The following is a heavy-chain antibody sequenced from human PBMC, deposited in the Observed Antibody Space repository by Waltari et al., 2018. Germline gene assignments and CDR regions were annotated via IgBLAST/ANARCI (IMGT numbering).Heavy chain of an antibody. V-gene: IGHV1-2*02. CDR1: RDAIPEHY. J-gene: IGHJ4*01. D-gene: IGHD2-21*02. CDR2: INPNGGAT. CDR3: AREYCGGDCRLFDY. Sequence: LVQSGSEVIKPGASVKVSCKVSRDAIPEHYIHWVGQAPGQGLEGMGWINPNGGATNYARNFRGRITVTWDTSATTSSMGLSGLRSDDTAVCYCAREYCGGDCRLFDYWGQGTLVTVSS.